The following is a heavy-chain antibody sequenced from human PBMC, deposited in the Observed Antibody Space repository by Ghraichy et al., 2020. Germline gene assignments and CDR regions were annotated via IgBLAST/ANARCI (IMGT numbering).Heavy chain of an antibody. J-gene: IGHJ6*02. CDR3: ARQRADYPSGNYYNSTSATYYGMDV. D-gene: IGHD3-10*01. CDR1: GYKFTGYW. V-gene: IGHV5-51*01. Sequence: GESLNISCKGSGYKFTGYWIGWVRQMPGKGLEWMGVIYPADSETRYSPSFQGQVSMSADKSINTAYLQWNRVEASDTAMYYCARQRADYPSGNYYNSTSATYYGMDVWGQGTTVTVSS. CDR2: IYPADSET.